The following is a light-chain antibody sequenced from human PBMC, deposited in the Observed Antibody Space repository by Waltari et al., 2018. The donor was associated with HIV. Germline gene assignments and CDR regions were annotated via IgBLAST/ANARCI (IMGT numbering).Light chain of an antibody. V-gene: IGLV3-19*01. CDR1: SLRRYY. CDR2: GKN. J-gene: IGLJ2*01. Sequence: SSELTQAPAVSVALGQTVRLTCQGDSLRRYYASWYQQKPGQAPVLVIYGKNNRPSGIPDRFSGSSSGNTASLTITGAQAEDEADYYCNSRDSSGNHVVFGGGTKLTVL. CDR3: NSRDSSGNHVV.